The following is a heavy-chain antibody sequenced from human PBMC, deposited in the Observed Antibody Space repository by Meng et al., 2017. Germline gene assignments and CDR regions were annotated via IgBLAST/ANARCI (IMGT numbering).Heavy chain of an antibody. CDR3: ARASNSGWYHNY. CDR1: TFSVSNRY. J-gene: IGHJ4*02. CDR2: VYSVGST. V-gene: IGHV3-53*01. D-gene: IGHD6-19*01. Sequence: GGLYSTSVSLTLSVTSFTFSVSNRYMVWVRPVPERGLEWVSFVYSVGSTHMSDSVKGRFSISRDNSKNTLYLQLNILRAEATAVYFFARASNSGWYHNYWGQGTLVTVSS.